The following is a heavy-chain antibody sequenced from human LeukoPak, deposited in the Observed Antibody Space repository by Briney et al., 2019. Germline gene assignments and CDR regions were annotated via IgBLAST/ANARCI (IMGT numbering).Heavy chain of an antibody. CDR1: GYTFTGYY. J-gene: IGHJ4*02. CDR3: ARDLAGFALRPSNFDY. CDR2: ISAYNGNT. D-gene: IGHD3-10*01. Sequence: ASVKVSCKASGYTFTGYYMHWVRQAPGQGLEWMGWISAYNGNTNYAQKLQGRVTMTTDTSTSTAYMELRSLRSDDTAVYYCARDLAGFALRPSNFDYWGQGTLVTVSS. V-gene: IGHV1-18*04.